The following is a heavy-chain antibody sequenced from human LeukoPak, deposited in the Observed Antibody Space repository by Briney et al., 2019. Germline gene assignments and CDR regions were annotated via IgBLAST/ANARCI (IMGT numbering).Heavy chain of an antibody. V-gene: IGHV3-72*01. CDR1: GFTFSDHY. Sequence: GGSLRLSCAASGFTFSDHYMEWVRQAPGKGLEGVGRIRKKANSYTTEYAASVKDRFTISRDDSKNSLYLEMNSRKTEGTAVXXXXXXXXXXXXXAXXDYWGQGTLVTVSS. J-gene: IGHJ4*02. CDR2: IRKKANSYTT. CDR3: XXXXXXXXXXAXXDY.